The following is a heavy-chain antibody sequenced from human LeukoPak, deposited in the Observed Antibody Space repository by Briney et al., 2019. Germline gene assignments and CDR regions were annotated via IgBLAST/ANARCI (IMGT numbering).Heavy chain of an antibody. CDR1: GFTFSSYA. CDR3: ARYGPSNYGYYFDY. D-gene: IGHD4-11*01. Sequence: GGSLRLSCAASGFTFSSYAMSWVRQAPGKGLEWVGRTRNKANSYTTEYAASVKGRFTISRDDSKNSLYLQMNSLKTEDTAVYYCARYGPSNYGYYFDYWGQGTLVTVSS. J-gene: IGHJ4*02. CDR2: TRNKANSYTT. V-gene: IGHV3-72*01.